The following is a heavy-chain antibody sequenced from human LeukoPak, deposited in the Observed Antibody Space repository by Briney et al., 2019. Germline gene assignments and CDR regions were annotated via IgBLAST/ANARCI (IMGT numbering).Heavy chain of an antibody. CDR1: GYTFTSYA. V-gene: IGHV1-69*05. CDR3: ARDQVDYYDSSGYSV. Sequence: ASVKVSCKASGYTFTSYAISWVRQAPGQGLEWMGRIIPIFGTANYAQKFQGRVTITTDESTSTAYMELSSLRSEDTAVYYCARDQVDYYDSSGYSVWGQGTLVTVSS. CDR2: IIPIFGTA. D-gene: IGHD3-22*01. J-gene: IGHJ4*02.